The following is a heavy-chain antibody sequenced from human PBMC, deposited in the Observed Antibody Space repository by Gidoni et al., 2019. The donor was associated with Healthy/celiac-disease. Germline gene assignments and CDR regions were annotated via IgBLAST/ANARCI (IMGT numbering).Heavy chain of an antibody. Sequence: QVQLVQSGAAVKKPGSSVKVSCKASGGTFSSYAISWVRQAPGQGLEWMGGIIPIFGTGNYAQKFQGRGTITADESTSTDYMELSSLRSEDTAVYYCARGGSSSWYYWFDPWGQGTLVTVSS. CDR1: GGTFSSYA. CDR2: IIPIFGTG. D-gene: IGHD6-13*01. CDR3: ARGGSSSWYYWFDP. V-gene: IGHV1-69*01. J-gene: IGHJ5*02.